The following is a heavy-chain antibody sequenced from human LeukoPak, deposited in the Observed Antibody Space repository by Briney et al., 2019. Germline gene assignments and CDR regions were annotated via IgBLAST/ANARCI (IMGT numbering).Heavy chain of an antibody. Sequence: SETLSLTCAVSGGSISSGGYSWSWIRQPPGKGLEWIGYIYYSGSTYYNPSLKSRVTISVDTSKNQFSLKLSSVTAADTAVYYCARAVYDSSGLDAFDIWGQGTMVTVSS. V-gene: IGHV4-30-4*07. CDR3: ARAVYDSSGLDAFDI. D-gene: IGHD3-22*01. J-gene: IGHJ3*02. CDR1: GGSISSGGYS. CDR2: IYYSGST.